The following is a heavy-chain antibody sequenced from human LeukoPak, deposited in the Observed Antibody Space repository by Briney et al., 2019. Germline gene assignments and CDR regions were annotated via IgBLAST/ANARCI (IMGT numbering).Heavy chain of an antibody. CDR1: GGSISRYF. J-gene: IGHJ3*02. V-gene: IGHV4-59*01. CDR2: IHYGGSI. Sequence: SETLSLTCTVSGGSISRYFWSWIRQPPGKGLEWTGYIHYGGSINYNPSLKSRVTISVDTSKNQFSLKLNSVTAADTAVYYCARYCSGGSCFSDDAFDIWGQGTTVIVSS. CDR3: ARYCSGGSCFSDDAFDI. D-gene: IGHD2-15*01.